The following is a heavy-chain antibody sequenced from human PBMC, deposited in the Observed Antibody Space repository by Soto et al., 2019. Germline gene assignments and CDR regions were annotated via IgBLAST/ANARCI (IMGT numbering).Heavy chain of an antibody. CDR2: ISGSGGST. V-gene: IGHV3-23*01. D-gene: IGHD3-22*01. J-gene: IGHJ6*02. Sequence: EVQLLESGGGLVQPRGSLRLSCAASGFTFSSYAMSWVRQAPGKGLEWVSAISGSGGSTYYADSVKGRFTISRDNSKNTLYLQMNSLRAEDTAVYYCAKYLDYYDSSGYYYHYYGMDVWGQGTTVTVSS. CDR1: GFTFSSYA. CDR3: AKYLDYYDSSGYYYHYYGMDV.